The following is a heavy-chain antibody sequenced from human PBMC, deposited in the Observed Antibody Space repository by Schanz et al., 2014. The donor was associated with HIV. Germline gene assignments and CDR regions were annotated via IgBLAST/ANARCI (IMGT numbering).Heavy chain of an antibody. V-gene: IGHV3-23*01. CDR3: TKEVPPDV. CDR1: TFTFNNYD. CDR2: ISGNGGST. Sequence: EVQLLESGGGLVQPGGSLRLSCAASTFTFNNYDMGWVRQAPGKGLELVSGISGNGGSTYHADSVKGRFTISRDNSKNTLYLQMNSLRAEDTAVYYCTKEVPPDVWGQGTTVTVSS. J-gene: IGHJ6*02. D-gene: IGHD1-1*01.